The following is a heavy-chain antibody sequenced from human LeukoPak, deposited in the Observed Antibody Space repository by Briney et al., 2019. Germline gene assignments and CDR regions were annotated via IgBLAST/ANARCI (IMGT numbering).Heavy chain of an antibody. CDR2: IGGAGDT. V-gene: IGHV3-13*04. Sequence: GRSLRLSCAAAGFTFSSYDMHWVRQATGKRLEWGSAIGGAGDTYYPDSVKGRFTISRENSSNSFYLQMNSLRAGDTAVYYCARVLHFSRGTVTPLSNWYFDLWGRGTLVTVS. D-gene: IGHD4-17*01. J-gene: IGHJ2*01. CDR3: ARVLHFSRGTVTPLSNWYFDL. CDR1: GFTFSSYD.